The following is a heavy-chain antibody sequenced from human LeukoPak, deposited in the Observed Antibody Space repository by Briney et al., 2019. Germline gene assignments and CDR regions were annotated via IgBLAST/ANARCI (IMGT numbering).Heavy chain of an antibody. CDR1: GFTFSSYS. CDR2: ISSSSTI. V-gene: IGHV3-48*01. J-gene: IGHJ6*03. CDR3: ARDTGGGELMSYYYYYMDV. D-gene: IGHD1-26*01. Sequence: PGGSLRLSCAASGFTFSSYSMNWVRQAPGKGLEWVSYISSSSTIYYADSVKGRFTISRDNAKNSLYLQMNSLRAEDTAVYYCARDTGGGELMSYYYYYMDVWGKGTTVTVSS.